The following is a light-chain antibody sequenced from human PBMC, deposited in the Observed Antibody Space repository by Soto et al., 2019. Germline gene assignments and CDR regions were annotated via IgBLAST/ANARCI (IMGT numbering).Light chain of an antibody. J-gene: IGLJ3*02. V-gene: IGLV7-43*01. CDR1: TGAVTSGHY. CDR3: LLYYGGSQLM. Sequence: QAVVTQEPSLTVSPGGTVTLTCASSTGAVTSGHYASWFQQKPGQAPRTLIYTTNSRHSWTPARFSGSLLGDKAALTLSAVQPEDEAEYYCLLYYGGSQLMFGGGTKVTVL. CDR2: TTN.